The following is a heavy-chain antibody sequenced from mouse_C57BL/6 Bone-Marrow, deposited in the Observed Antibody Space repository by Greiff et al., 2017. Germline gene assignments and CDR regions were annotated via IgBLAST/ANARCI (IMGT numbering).Heavy chain of an antibody. V-gene: IGHV1-55*01. J-gene: IGHJ2*01. CDR2: IYPGSGST. D-gene: IGHD1-1*01. CDR1: GYTFTSYW. CDR3: ARDYGSSFVRDYFDY. Sequence: QVHVKQSGAELVKPGASVKMSCKASGYTFTSYWITWVKQRPGQGLEWIGDIYPGSGSTNYNEKFKSKATLTVDTSSSTAYMQLSSLTSEDSAVYYCARDYGSSFVRDYFDYWGQGTTLTVSS.